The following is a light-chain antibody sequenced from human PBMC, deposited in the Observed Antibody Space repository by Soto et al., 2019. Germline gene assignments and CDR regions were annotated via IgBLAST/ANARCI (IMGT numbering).Light chain of an antibody. CDR3: QQYGNYSPYT. V-gene: IGKV1-5*03. CDR2: KAS. J-gene: IGKJ2*01. Sequence: DIQMTHSPSSLSASVGDRVTITCRASQSISNWLAWYQQKPGKAHKLLIHKASSLESGVPTRFSGSGSGSDFTLTISSLHPDDFATYYCQQYGNYSPYTFGQGTKVEIK. CDR1: QSISNW.